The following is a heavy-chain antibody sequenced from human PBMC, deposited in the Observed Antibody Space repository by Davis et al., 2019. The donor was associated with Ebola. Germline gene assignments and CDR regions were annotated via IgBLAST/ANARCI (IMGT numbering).Heavy chain of an antibody. J-gene: IGHJ6*02. D-gene: IGHD3-9*01. Sequence: AASVKVSCKASGYTFTSYAMHWVRQAPGQRLEWMGWINAGNGSTKYSQKFQGRVTITRDTSASTAYMELSSLRSEDTAVYYCARLRYLSGMDVWGQGTTVTVSS. CDR3: ARLRYLSGMDV. CDR2: INAGNGST. CDR1: GYTFTSYA. V-gene: IGHV1-3*01.